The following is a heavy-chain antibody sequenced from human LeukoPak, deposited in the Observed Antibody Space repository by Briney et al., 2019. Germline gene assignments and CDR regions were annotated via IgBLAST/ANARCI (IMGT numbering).Heavy chain of an antibody. J-gene: IGHJ4*02. CDR3: ARQLGRWPRSPFDY. Sequence: SETLSLTCTVSGGSISSSSYYWGWIRQPPGKGLEWIGYIYYSGSTNYNPSLKSRVTISVDTSKNQFSLKLSSVTAADTAVYYCARQLGRWPRSPFDYWGQGTLVTVSS. CDR2: IYYSGST. V-gene: IGHV4-61*05. D-gene: IGHD5-24*01. CDR1: GGSISSSSYY.